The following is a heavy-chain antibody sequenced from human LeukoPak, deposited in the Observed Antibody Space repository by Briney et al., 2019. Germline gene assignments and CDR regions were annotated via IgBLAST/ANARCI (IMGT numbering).Heavy chain of an antibody. CDR3: ARDPQWLVQGDFDY. CDR1: GGSFSTYA. Sequence: ASVKISCQASGGSFSTYAISWMRQAPGPGLEWMGMVIPLLGTPIYAQEFQGRVTINADKSTGTTYLELSSLRSEDTAVYYCARDPQWLVQGDFDYWGQGTLVTVSS. V-gene: IGHV1-69*04. J-gene: IGHJ4*02. CDR2: VIPLLGTP. D-gene: IGHD6-19*01.